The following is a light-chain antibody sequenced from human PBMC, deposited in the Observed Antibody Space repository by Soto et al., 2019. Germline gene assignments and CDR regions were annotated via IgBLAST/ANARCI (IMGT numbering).Light chain of an antibody. CDR3: QQYNDWPPLT. Sequence: VLTQSPATLSVSPGEGATLYCRASQTVSINVAWYQHKPGQGPRLLIYAASTRAAGVPARFSGSGSGTEFPLTISTLQSEDFAVYYCQQYNDWPPLTFGGGTKVDIK. J-gene: IGKJ4*01. V-gene: IGKV3-15*01. CDR1: QTVSIN. CDR2: AAS.